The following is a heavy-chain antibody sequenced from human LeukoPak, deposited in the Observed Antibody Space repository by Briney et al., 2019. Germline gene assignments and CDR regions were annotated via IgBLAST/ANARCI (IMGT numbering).Heavy chain of an antibody. Sequence: PSETLSLTCTVSGVSISSGGYYWRWIRQHPGKGLEWIGYIYYSGSTYYNPSLKSRVTISVDTSKNQFSLKLSSVTAADTAVYYCARVDRIAVAGTSHWYFDLWGRGTLVTVSS. D-gene: IGHD6-19*01. J-gene: IGHJ2*01. CDR2: IYYSGST. CDR3: ARVDRIAVAGTSHWYFDL. V-gene: IGHV4-31*03. CDR1: GVSISSGGYY.